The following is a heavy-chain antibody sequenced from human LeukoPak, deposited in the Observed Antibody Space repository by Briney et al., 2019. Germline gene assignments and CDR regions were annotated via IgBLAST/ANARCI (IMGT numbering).Heavy chain of an antibody. CDR2: INPNSGGT. CDR1: DYPFTSYG. Sequence: GASVKVSCKASDYPFTSYGITWVRQAPGQGLEGMGWINPNSGGTNYAQKFQGRVTMTRDTSISTAYMELSRLRSDDTAVYYCARERTAARNWFDPWGQGTLVTVSS. V-gene: IGHV1-2*02. CDR3: ARERTAARNWFDP. D-gene: IGHD6-6*01. J-gene: IGHJ5*02.